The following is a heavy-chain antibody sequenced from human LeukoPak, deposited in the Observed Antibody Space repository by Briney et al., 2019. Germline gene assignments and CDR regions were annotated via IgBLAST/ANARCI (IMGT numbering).Heavy chain of an antibody. V-gene: IGHV4-39*01. Sequence: SETLSLTCTVSGGSISSSSYYWGWIRQPPGKGLEWIGSIYYSGSTYYNPSLKSRVTISVDTSKNQFSLKLSSVTAADTAVYFCARYSSGWYFDYWGQGTLVTVSS. CDR1: GGSISSSSYY. CDR3: ARYSSGWYFDY. D-gene: IGHD6-19*01. J-gene: IGHJ4*02. CDR2: IYYSGST.